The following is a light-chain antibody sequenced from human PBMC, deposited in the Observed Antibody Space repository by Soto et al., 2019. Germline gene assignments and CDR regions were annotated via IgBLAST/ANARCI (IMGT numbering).Light chain of an antibody. Sequence: DIQMTQSPSTLSASVGDRVTITCRASQIIDTWLAWYQQKPGKAPKVLISKVSNLESGVPSRFSGSGSGTEFTLTISCLQPDDFATYYCQQYKSSWTFGPGTKVDIK. J-gene: IGKJ1*01. CDR2: KVS. CDR3: QQYKSSWT. V-gene: IGKV1-5*03. CDR1: QIIDTW.